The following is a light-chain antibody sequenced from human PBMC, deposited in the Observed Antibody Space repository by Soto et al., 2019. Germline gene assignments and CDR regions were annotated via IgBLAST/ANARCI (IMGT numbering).Light chain of an antibody. CDR3: QVWDSSSDHVI. Sequence: SYELTQPPSVSLAPGQTASITCGGNSIGSKSVHWYQQKPGQATRVVIYYDSDRPSGIPERFDGSNSGNTATLTISRVEAGDEAEYYCQVWDSSSDHVIFGGGTKLTVL. CDR1: SIGSKS. CDR2: YDS. V-gene: IGLV3-21*04. J-gene: IGLJ2*01.